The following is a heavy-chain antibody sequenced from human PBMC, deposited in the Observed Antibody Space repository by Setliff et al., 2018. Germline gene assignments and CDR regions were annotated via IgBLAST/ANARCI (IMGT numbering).Heavy chain of an antibody. CDR1: GGSFSTYY. CDR3: ARGGTFRYFDY. J-gene: IGHJ4*02. D-gene: IGHD5-12*01. V-gene: IGHV4-59*01. CDR2: VYYSGAA. Sequence: SETLSLTCTVSGGSFSTYYWSWIRQAPGKGLEWIGHVYYSGAASYNPSLKSRVTVSVDTSKNQFSLRLISVTAADTAVYYCARGGTFRYFDYWGQGTPVTVSS.